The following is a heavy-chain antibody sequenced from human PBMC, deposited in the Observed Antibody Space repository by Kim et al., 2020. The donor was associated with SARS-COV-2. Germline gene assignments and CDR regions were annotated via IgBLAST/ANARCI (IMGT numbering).Heavy chain of an antibody. CDR1: GGSISGSSYF. Sequence: SETLSLTCSVSGGSISGSSYFWGWIRQSPGKGLEWIGSMYYTGVTKYNPSLKSRVTISGDTSKNQFSLNLSFVTAADTAVYYCAVSKSFWGGLDFWGQGTLVTVSS. V-gene: IGHV4-39*01. J-gene: IGHJ4*02. D-gene: IGHD3-16*01. CDR2: MYYTGVT. CDR3: AVSKSFWGGLDF.